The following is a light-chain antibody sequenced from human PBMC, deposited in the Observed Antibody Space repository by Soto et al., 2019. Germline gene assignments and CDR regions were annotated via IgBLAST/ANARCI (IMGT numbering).Light chain of an antibody. CDR3: CSLTPSHTYV. J-gene: IGLJ1*01. CDR2: HVT. Sequence: QSALTQPASVSGSPGQSSTISCTGTSSDIGHYDYVSWYQQHPGKAPKLMIYHVTYRPSGVSNRYSGSKSGNSASLTISGLQADDEADYYCCSLTPSHTYVFGSGTKLTVL. V-gene: IGLV2-14*03. CDR1: SSDIGHYDY.